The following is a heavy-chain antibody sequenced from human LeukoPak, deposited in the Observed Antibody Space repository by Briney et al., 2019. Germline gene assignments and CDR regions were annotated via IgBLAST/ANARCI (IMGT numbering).Heavy chain of an antibody. CDR2: IYPGDSDT. D-gene: IGHD2-2*02. CDR1: AYTFTTYW. J-gene: IGHJ1*01. CDR3: ARGPYCDSTSCYSRHFQH. V-gene: IGHV5-51*01. Sequence: GESLKISCKGSAYTFTTYWIGWVRQMPGKGLEWMGTIYPGDSDTRYSPSFQGQVTISADKSISTAYLQWSSLKASDTAMYYCARGPYCDSTSCYSRHFQHWGQGTLVTVSS.